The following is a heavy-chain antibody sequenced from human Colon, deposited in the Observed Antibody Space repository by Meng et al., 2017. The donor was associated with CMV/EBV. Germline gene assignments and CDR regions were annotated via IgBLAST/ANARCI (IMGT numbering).Heavy chain of an antibody. D-gene: IGHD2-21*01. CDR1: GFTFSSHA. V-gene: IGHV3-30-3*01. J-gene: IGHJ4*02. CDR3: TRGGGDYYFDY. Sequence: GGSLRLSCAASGFTFSSHAMNWVRQAPGKGLEWVAVISYDGSNQYYADSVKGRFTISRDNSKKTLFLQMNSLRPEDTAVYYCTRGGGDYYFDYWGQGKLVTVSS. CDR2: ISYDGSNQ.